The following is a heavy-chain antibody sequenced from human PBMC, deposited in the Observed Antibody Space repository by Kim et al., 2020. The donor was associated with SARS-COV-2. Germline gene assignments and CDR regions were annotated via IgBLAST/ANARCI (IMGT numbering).Heavy chain of an antibody. D-gene: IGHD6-13*01. Sequence: GGSLRLSCAASGFTFSSYSMNWVRQAPGKGLEWVSSISSSSSYIYYADSVKGRFTISRDNAKNSLYLQMNSLRAEDTAVYYCARVIAAAGRGVYYYYGMDVWGQGTTVTVSS. CDR1: GFTFSSYS. J-gene: IGHJ6*02. CDR3: ARVIAAAGRGVYYYYGMDV. V-gene: IGHV3-21*01. CDR2: ISSSSSYI.